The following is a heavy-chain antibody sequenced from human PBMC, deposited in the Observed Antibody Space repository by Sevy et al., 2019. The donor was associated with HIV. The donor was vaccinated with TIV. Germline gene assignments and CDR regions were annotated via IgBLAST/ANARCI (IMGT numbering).Heavy chain of an antibody. Sequence: GGSLRLSCRGSGFNFGDYIMSWFRQAPGKGLDWVGFIRNKTYGETREYAASVKGRVTISRDDSKGIAYLQMNSLKTEDTARYYCTRAMYYYDSGSYYGMGVWGQGTTVTVSS. CDR3: TRAMYYYDSGSYYGMGV. V-gene: IGHV3-49*03. J-gene: IGHJ6*02. CDR1: GFNFGDYI. D-gene: IGHD3-10*01. CDR2: IRNKTYGETR.